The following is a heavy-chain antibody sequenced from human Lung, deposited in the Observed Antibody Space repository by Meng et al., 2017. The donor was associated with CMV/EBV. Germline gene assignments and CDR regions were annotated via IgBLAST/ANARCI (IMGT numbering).Heavy chain of an antibody. V-gene: IGHV3-30*04. J-gene: IGHJ6*02. CDR3: ARAFYDSIFDGMDV. CDR2: ISYDGSNK. Sequence: GESLKISCAASGFTFSSYAMHWVRQAPGKGLEWVAVISYDGSNKYYADSVKGRFTISRDNSKNTLYLQMNSLRAEDTAVYYCARAFYDSIFDGMDVWGQGNXV. D-gene: IGHD3-22*01. CDR1: GFTFSSYA.